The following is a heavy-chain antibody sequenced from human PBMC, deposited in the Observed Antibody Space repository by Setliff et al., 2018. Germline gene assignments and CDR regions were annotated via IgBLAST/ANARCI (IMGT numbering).Heavy chain of an antibody. Sequence: PGGSLRLSCAASGFSFHDYTMQWVRQVPGKGLEWVSSISSGSTYKFYADSLKGRVTISRDNGQNSLYLQLDSLRVEDTAMYYCARLRASSSWWEGPFDVWGQGTVVTVSS. J-gene: IGHJ3*01. CDR3: ARLRASSSWWEGPFDV. CDR2: ISSGSTYK. D-gene: IGHD6-13*01. CDR1: GFSFHDYT. V-gene: IGHV3-21*01.